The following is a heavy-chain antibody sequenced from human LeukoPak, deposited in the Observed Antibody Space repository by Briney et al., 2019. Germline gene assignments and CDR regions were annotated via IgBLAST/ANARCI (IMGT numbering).Heavy chain of an antibody. V-gene: IGHV1-18*01. CDR2: ISAYNGNT. D-gene: IGHD3-10*01. CDR3: VRDGDYGSGMKRWFDP. J-gene: IGHJ5*02. Sequence: ASVKVSCKASGYTFTSYGISWVRQAPGQGLEWMGWISAYNGNTNYAQKLQGRVTMTTDTSTSTAYMELRSLRSDDTAVYYCVRDGDYGSGMKRWFDPWGQGTLVTVSS. CDR1: GYTFTSYG.